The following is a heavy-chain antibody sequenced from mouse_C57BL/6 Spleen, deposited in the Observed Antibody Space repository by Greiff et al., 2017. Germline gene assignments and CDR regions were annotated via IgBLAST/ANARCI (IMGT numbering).Heavy chain of an antibody. J-gene: IGHJ1*03. V-gene: IGHV1-26*01. CDR3: AEGRYGYPDV. CDR1: GYTFTDYY. CDR2: INPNNGGT. Sequence: VQLQQSGPELVKPGASVKISCKASGYTFTDYYMNWVKQSHGKSLEWIGDINPNNGGTSYNQKFKGKATLTVDKSSSTAYMELRSLTSEDSAVYYCAEGRYGYPDVWGTGTTVTVSS. D-gene: IGHD2-2*01.